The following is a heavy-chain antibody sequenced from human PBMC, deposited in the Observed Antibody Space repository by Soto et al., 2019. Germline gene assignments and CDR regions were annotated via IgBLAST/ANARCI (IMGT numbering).Heavy chain of an antibody. CDR2: IDPADSYT. CDR3: AGPGTYASYGMEV. CDR1: GHSLTSFW. J-gene: IGHJ6*02. D-gene: IGHD3-16*01. V-gene: IGHV5-10-1*01. Sequence: GESLKISCKASGHSLTSFWITWVRQMPGKGLEWMGRIDPADSYTNYSPSFQGHVTMSADKSTRTAFLQWSSLRASDSAMYYCAGPGTYASYGMEVWGQGTTVTVS.